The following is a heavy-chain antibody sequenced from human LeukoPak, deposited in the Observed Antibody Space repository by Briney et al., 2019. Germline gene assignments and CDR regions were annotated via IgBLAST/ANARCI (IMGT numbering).Heavy chain of an antibody. CDR1: GFTFSDYY. Sequence: GGSLRLSCAASGFTFSDYYMSWIRQAPGKGLEWVSYISSRSSYIDYADSLKGRFTISRDNAKNSLYLQMNSLRVEDTAVYYCARDPYNGAYSEGYYYYFMDVWGKGTTVTVSS. D-gene: IGHD1-1*01. CDR3: ARDPYNGAYSEGYYYYFMDV. J-gene: IGHJ6*03. V-gene: IGHV3-11*06. CDR2: ISSRSSYI.